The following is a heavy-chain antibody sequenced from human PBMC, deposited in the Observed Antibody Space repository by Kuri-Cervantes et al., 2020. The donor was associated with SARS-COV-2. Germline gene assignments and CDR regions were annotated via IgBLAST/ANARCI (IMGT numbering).Heavy chain of an antibody. CDR2: IYTSGST. Sequence: GSLRLSCAVSRYSISSGYYWGWIRQPPGKGLEWIGSIYTSGSTNYNPSLKSRVTISVGTSKNQFSLKLSSVTAADTAVYYCARHEGWFPLWLPFDYWAREPWSPSPQ. J-gene: IGHJ4*02. D-gene: IGHD5-18*01. CDR3: ARHEGWFPLWLPFDY. CDR1: RYSISSGYY. V-gene: IGHV4-38-2*01.